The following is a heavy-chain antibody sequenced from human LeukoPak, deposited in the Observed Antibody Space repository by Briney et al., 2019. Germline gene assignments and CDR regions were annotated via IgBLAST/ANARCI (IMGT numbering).Heavy chain of an antibody. CDR2: ISYDGSNK. V-gene: IGHV3-30*01. D-gene: IGHD6-13*01. CDR3: ASSYSSSWNYYYYYMDV. J-gene: IGHJ6*03. Sequence: GGSLRLSCAASGFTFSSYAMHWVRQAPGKGLEWVAVISYDGSNKYYADSVKGRFTISRDNSKNTLYLQMNSLRAEDTAVYYWASSYSSSWNYYYYYMDVWGKGTTVTVSS. CDR1: GFTFSSYA.